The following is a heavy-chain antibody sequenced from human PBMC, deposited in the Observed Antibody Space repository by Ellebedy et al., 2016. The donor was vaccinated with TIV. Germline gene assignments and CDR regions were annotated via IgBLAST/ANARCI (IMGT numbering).Heavy chain of an antibody. Sequence: SETLSLTXTVSGYSISSGYYWGWIRQPPGKGLKWIGSIYHSGSTYYNPSLKSRVTISVDTSKNQFSLKLSSVTAADTAVYYCARGGGSSGYYYAPITGPYFDYWGQGTLVTVSS. D-gene: IGHD3-22*01. CDR1: GYSISSGYY. CDR2: IYHSGST. V-gene: IGHV4-38-2*02. CDR3: ARGGGSSGYYYAPITGPYFDY. J-gene: IGHJ4*02.